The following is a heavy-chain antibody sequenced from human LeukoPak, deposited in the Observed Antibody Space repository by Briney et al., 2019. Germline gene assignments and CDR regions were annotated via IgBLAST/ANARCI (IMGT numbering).Heavy chain of an antibody. V-gene: IGHV3-74*01. CDR3: AGLGAVAGTEFAMKVDY. Sequence: GGSLRLSCAASGFTFSSYWMHWVRQAPGKGLVWVSRINSDGSSTSYADSVKGRFTISRDNAKNTLYLQMNSLRAEDTAVYYCAGLGAVAGTEFAMKVDYWGQGTLVTVSS. D-gene: IGHD6-19*01. CDR2: INSDGSST. J-gene: IGHJ4*02. CDR1: GFTFSSYW.